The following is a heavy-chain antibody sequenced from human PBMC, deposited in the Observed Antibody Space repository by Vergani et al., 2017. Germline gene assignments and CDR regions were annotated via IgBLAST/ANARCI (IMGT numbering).Heavy chain of an antibody. J-gene: IGHJ4*02. CDR3: TKGRDTVMVDN. V-gene: IGHV3-43*01. D-gene: IGHD5-18*01. Sequence: VQLVESGGVVVQPGGSLRLSCAASGFTFVDYAMHWVRQAPGKGLEWVSLISWDGVSTNYADSVRGRFTISRDNNKNSLCLHMNNLRPEDTAFYYCTKGRDTVMVDNWGQGTLVTVSS. CDR2: ISWDGVST. CDR1: GFTFVDYA.